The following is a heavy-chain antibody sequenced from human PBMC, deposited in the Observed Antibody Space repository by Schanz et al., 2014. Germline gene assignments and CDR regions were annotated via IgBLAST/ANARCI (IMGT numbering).Heavy chain of an antibody. V-gene: IGHV3-66*01. CDR3: ARGLRASYYYGLDV. J-gene: IGHJ6*02. D-gene: IGHD3-10*01. Sequence: EVQLVESGGGLVQPGGSLRLSCAASGFTVSSDYMNWVRQAPGKGLEWVSVIYSGGSTYYADSVKGRFSISRDNSKNTLYLQMNNLRAEDTAVYYCARGLRASYYYGLDVWGQGTTVAVSS. CDR1: GFTVSSDY. CDR2: IYSGGST.